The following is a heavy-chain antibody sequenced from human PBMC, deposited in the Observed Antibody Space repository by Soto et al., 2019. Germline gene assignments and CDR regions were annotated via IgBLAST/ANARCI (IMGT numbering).Heavy chain of an antibody. CDR3: AKGVRRSWSHLKWFDH. J-gene: IGHJ5*02. CDR1: GFTFSSYA. Sequence: XGAHGVFCSAAGFTFSSYAMSWVRQAPGRGLELVSAIIGSGGSTCYADSVKGRFTISRDNSKNTLYLQMNSLRAEDTAVYYCAKGVRRSWSHLKWFDHWGQGFLVTVSS. D-gene: IGHD6-13*01. CDR2: IIGSGGST. V-gene: IGHV3-23*01.